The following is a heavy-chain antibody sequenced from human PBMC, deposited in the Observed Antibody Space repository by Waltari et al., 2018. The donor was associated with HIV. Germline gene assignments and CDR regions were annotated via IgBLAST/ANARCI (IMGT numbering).Heavy chain of an antibody. J-gene: IGHJ6*02. CDR3: ARLGYCSSTSCYYYYYYGMDV. Sequence: QVQLVQSGAEVKKPGASVKVSCKASGYTFTSYDINWVRQATGQGLEWMGWMNPNSGNTGYAQKLQGRVTMTRNTSISTAYMELSSLRSEDTAVYYCARLGYCSSTSCYYYYYYGMDVWGQGTTVTVSS. CDR1: GYTFTSYD. CDR2: MNPNSGNT. V-gene: IGHV1-8*01. D-gene: IGHD2-2*01.